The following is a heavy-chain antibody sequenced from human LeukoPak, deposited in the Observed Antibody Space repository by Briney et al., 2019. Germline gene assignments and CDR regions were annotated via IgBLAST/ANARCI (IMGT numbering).Heavy chain of an antibody. V-gene: IGHV3-21*01. J-gene: IGHJ4*02. Sequence: GGSLRLSCAASGFTFSRYSMNWVRQAPGKGLEWVSSISSSSSFIYYADSVMGRFTISRDNAKNSLYLQMNSLRAEDTAVYYCARDPPLGSCSTISCPHLDYWGQGTLVTVSS. CDR3: ARDPPLGSCSTISCPHLDY. D-gene: IGHD2-2*01. CDR1: GFTFSRYS. CDR2: ISSSSSFI.